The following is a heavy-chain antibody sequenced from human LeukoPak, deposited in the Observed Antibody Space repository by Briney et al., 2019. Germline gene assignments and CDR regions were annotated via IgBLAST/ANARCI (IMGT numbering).Heavy chain of an antibody. J-gene: IGHJ4*02. Sequence: PGGSLRLSCTASGGKFKDVWMGWVRQFPGKGREWVGRIKSRRDGETRDYAAPVNGRFSISRDDSRNTVYLQIYGLKTEDTGVYYCNKDPRYWGQGTLVTVPS. CDR2: IKSRRDGETR. CDR3: NKDPRY. V-gene: IGHV3-15*05. CDR1: GGKFKDVW.